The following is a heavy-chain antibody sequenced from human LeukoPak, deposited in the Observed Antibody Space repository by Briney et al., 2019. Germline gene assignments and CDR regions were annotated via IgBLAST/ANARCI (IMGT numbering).Heavy chain of an antibody. Sequence: SETLSLTCTVSGGSISSSSYYWGWIRQPPGKGLEWIGSIYYSGNTYYNPSLKSRVSISVDTSKNQFSLKLSSVTAADTAVYYCARLFSSSWYRGAFDLWGQGTMVTVSS. J-gene: IGHJ3*01. CDR1: GGSISSSSYY. CDR2: IYYSGNT. V-gene: IGHV4-39*01. D-gene: IGHD6-13*01. CDR3: ARLFSSSWYRGAFDL.